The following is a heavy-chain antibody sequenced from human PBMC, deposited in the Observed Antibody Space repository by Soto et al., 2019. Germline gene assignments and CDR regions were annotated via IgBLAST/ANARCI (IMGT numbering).Heavy chain of an antibody. CDR2: IIPIFGTA. CDR3: ARDGGSHSGGIDY. J-gene: IGHJ4*02. D-gene: IGHD1-26*01. V-gene: IGHV1-69*01. Sequence: QVQLVQSGAEVKNPGSSVTVSCTASGGTFSSYSVNCVRQAPGQGLEWMGEIIPIFGTANYAQTFEGRETITADESTSTAYMELSSLRSEDRAGSYCARDGGSHSGGIDYWGQGTLVTVSS. CDR1: GGTFSSYS.